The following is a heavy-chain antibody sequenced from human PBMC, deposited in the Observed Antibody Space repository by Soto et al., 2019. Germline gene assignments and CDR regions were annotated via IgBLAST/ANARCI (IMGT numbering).Heavy chain of an antibody. V-gene: IGHV4-34*01. CDR2: INYSGST. Sequence: SETLSLTCAVYGGSFSDFYWSWIRQIPGKGLEWIGEINYSGSTNYNPSLKSRVTISRDTSKSQLSLKLSSVTAADTAVYYCAKRVSVHYYFDYWGQGTPVTVSS. CDR1: GGSFSDFY. CDR3: AKRVSVHYYFDY. J-gene: IGHJ4*02. D-gene: IGHD3-10*01.